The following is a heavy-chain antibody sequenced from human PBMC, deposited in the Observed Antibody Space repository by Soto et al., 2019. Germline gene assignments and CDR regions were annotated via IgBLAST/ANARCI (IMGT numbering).Heavy chain of an antibody. J-gene: IGHJ4*02. V-gene: IGHV1-18*04. Sequence: QVQLVQSGAEVKAPGASVKISCKTSGYTFANYAVTWVRQAPGQGLEWVGCNTDYAQKFQGTVTMTSDTSTSTAYLELRSLTSDDTAVYYCARGGLHRYGGSWNDYFDRWGQGTLVTVSS. CDR1: GYTFANYA. D-gene: IGHD5-18*01. CDR2: NT. CDR3: ARGGLHRYGGSWNDYFDR.